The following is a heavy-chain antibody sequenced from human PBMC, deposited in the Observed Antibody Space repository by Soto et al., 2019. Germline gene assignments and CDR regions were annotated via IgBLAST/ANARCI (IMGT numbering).Heavy chain of an antibody. CDR2: ISSDESNK. CDR1: GFTFSSYA. V-gene: IGHV3-30-3*01. Sequence: LRLSCAASGFTFSSYAMHWVRQAPGKGLEWVAVISSDESNKYYADSVKGRFTISRDNSKNTLYLQMNSLRAEDTAVYYCASPRLSSDGPTPIDYWGQGTLVTVSS. D-gene: IGHD2-8*01. CDR3: ASPRLSSDGPTPIDY. J-gene: IGHJ4*02.